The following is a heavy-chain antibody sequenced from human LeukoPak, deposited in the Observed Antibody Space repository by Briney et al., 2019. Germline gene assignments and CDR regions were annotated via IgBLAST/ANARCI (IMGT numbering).Heavy chain of an antibody. D-gene: IGHD1-26*01. Sequence: GASVKVSCKASGYTFTGYYMHWVRQAPGQGLEWMGWINPNSGGTNYAQKFQGRVTMTRDTSISTAYMELNRLRSDDTAVYYCAREIVGATSQDYWGQGTLVTVSS. CDR2: INPNSGGT. CDR1: GYTFTGYY. J-gene: IGHJ4*02. CDR3: AREIVGATSQDY. V-gene: IGHV1-2*02.